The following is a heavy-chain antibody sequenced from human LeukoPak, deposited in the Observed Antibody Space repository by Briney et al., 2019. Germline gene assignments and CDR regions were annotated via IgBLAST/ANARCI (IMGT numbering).Heavy chain of an antibody. J-gene: IGHJ6*03. V-gene: IGHV3-7*01. CDR3: ARDLGYYYYYMDV. Sequence: PGGSLRLSCAASGFTFSSYWMSWVRQAPGKGLEWVANIKQDGSEKYYVDSVKGRFTISRDNAKNSLYLQMSSLRAEDTAVYYCARDLGYYYYYMDVWGKGTTVTISS. CDR2: IKQDGSEK. CDR1: GFTFSSYW. D-gene: IGHD7-27*01.